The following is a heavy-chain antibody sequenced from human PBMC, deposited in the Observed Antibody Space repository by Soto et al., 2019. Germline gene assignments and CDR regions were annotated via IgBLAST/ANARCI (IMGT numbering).Heavy chain of an antibody. J-gene: IGHJ4*02. V-gene: IGHV1-69*02. CDR1: GGTFSSYT. CDR3: ARLTTVVTRGLDY. D-gene: IGHD4-17*01. CDR2: IIPILGIA. Sequence: QVQLVQSGAEVKKPGSSVKVSCKASGGTFSSYTISWVRQAPGQGLEWMGRIIPILGIANYAQKFQGRVTITADKSTSTAYMELSSLRSEDTAVYYCARLTTVVTRGLDYWGQGTLVTVSS.